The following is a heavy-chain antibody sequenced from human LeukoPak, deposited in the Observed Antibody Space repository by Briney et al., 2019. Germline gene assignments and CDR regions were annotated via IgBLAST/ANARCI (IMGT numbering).Heavy chain of an antibody. V-gene: IGHV3-30*18. CDR2: ISYDGSNK. Sequence: PGRSLRLSCAASGFTFSSYGMHWVRQAPGKGLEWVAVISYDGSNKYYADSVKGRFTISRDNSKNTLYLQMNSLRAEDTAVCYCAKDSTMSYFDYWGQGTLVTVSS. D-gene: IGHD3-22*01. CDR1: GFTFSSYG. J-gene: IGHJ4*02. CDR3: AKDSTMSYFDY.